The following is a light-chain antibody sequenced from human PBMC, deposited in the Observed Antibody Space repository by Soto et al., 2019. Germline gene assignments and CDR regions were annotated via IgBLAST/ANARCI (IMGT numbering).Light chain of an antibody. V-gene: IGKV3-11*01. CDR3: QQNNNWPPV. Sequence: EIVLTQSPATLSLSPGERATLSCRASQSVSRYLAWYQQKGGQAPRLLIYDTSNRATGIPARFSGSGSGTDFTLTISSLEPEDFAVYYCQQNNNWPPVFGFGTRVDI. CDR1: QSVSRY. J-gene: IGKJ3*01. CDR2: DTS.